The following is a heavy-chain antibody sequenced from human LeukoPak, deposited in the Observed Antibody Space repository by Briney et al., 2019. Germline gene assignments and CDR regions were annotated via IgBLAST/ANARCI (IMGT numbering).Heavy chain of an antibody. D-gene: IGHD3-16*01. Sequence: PSETLSLTCTVSGGSMYNYYWTWIRQSAGKGLEWIGRIYTSESTYYNPSLKSRVTMSIDTSKNQFSPKLSSVTAADTAIYYCARARAAANTYADYWGQGTLVTVSS. CDR3: ARARAAANTYADY. J-gene: IGHJ4*02. V-gene: IGHV4-4*07. CDR1: GGSMYNYY. CDR2: IYTSEST.